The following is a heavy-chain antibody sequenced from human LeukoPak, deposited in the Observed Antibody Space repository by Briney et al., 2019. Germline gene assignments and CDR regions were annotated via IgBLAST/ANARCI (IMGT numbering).Heavy chain of an antibody. D-gene: IGHD1-1*01. V-gene: IGHV3-7*01. Sequence: GDSLRLSCAASGFNFGVFWMSWVRQAPGRGLQWVASMNEGGSHIYYEDSVKGRFTISRDNARKSLYLQMNSLRADDTAVYYCARIQLYHGDFDSWGQGTLVTVSS. CDR2: MNEGGSHI. CDR1: GFNFGVFW. J-gene: IGHJ4*02. CDR3: ARIQLYHGDFDS.